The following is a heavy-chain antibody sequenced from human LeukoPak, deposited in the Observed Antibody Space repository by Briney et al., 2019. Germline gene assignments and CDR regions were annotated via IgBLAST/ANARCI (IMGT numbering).Heavy chain of an antibody. V-gene: IGHV1-69*01. CDR3: ARDGDGYNPYYFDY. CDR1: GGTFSSYA. CDR2: IIPIFGTA. Sequence: KVSCKASGGTFSSYAISWVRQAPGQGLEWMGGIIPIFGTANYAQKFQGRVTITADESTSTAYMELSSLRSEDTAVYYCARDGDGYNPYYFDYWGQGTLVTVSS. J-gene: IGHJ4*02. D-gene: IGHD5-24*01.